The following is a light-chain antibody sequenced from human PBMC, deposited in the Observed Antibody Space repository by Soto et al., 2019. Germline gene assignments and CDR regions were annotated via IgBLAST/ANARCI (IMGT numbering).Light chain of an antibody. J-gene: IGLJ2*01. Sequence: QSALTQPASVSGSPGQSITISCSGTSRDVGAYNLVSWYQQSPGKAPKLLIYEVRHRPSGVSYRFSGSKSGNTASLTISSLLPEDEAVYFCSAFSSRNAVVFGGGTKVTVL. CDR3: SAFSSRNAVV. CDR1: SRDVGAYNL. V-gene: IGLV2-14*01. CDR2: EVR.